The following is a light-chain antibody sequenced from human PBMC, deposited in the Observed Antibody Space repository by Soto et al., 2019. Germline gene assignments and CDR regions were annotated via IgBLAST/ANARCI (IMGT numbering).Light chain of an antibody. V-gene: IGLV2-14*01. J-gene: IGLJ3*02. CDR1: RSDIGGYNF. CDR2: DVS. Sequence: QSALTQPASVSGSPGQSITISCTGTRSDIGGYNFVSWYQQHPGKSPKLVIYDVSGRPSGVSDRFSGSKSGNRSSLTISGLLAEDEADYYCGSYTSSDTRVFGGGTKLTVL. CDR3: GSYTSSDTRV.